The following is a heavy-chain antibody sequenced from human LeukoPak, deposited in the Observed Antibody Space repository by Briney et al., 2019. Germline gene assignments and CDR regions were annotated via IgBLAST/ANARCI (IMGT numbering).Heavy chain of an antibody. Sequence: GRSLRLSCAASGFTVSSSYMSWVRQAPGKGLEWVSIIYRSGSTYYADSVKGRFTISRDTSKNTLYLQMNSLRAEDTALYYCTSDGSSGWYYFDYWGQGTLVTVSS. CDR2: IYRSGST. V-gene: IGHV3-53*01. CDR1: GFTVSSSY. J-gene: IGHJ4*02. CDR3: TSDGSSGWYYFDY. D-gene: IGHD6-19*01.